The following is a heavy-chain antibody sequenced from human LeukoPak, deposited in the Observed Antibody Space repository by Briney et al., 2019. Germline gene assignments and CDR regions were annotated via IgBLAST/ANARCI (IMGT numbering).Heavy chain of an antibody. CDR1: GFTFSSYA. Sequence: PGGSLRLSCAASGFTFSSYAMHWVRQAPGKGLEWVAAISDNGSNKYYADSVKGRFTISRDNSKNTLYLQMNSLRAEDTAVYYCAREFLHRSSWRIYFDYWGEGTLVIFS. D-gene: IGHD6-13*01. V-gene: IGHV3-30-3*01. J-gene: IGHJ4*02. CDR3: AREFLHRSSWRIYFDY. CDR2: ISDNGSNK.